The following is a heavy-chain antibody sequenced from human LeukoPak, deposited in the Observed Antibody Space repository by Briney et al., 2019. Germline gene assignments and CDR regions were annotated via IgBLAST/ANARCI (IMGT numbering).Heavy chain of an antibody. V-gene: IGHV3-23*01. D-gene: IGHD6-13*01. CDR1: GFTFSNYA. Sequence: GGSLRLSCAASGFTFSNYALNWVRQAPGKGLEWVSAISGSGGSTYCADSVKGRFTISRDNSKDTLYLQMNSLKADDTALYYCAKASTLGYSSSWYLDYWGQGTLVTVSS. CDR3: AKASTLGYSSSWYLDY. CDR2: ISGSGGST. J-gene: IGHJ4*02.